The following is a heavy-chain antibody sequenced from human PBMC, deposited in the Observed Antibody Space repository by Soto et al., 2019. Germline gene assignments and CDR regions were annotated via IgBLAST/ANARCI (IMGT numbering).Heavy chain of an antibody. CDR2: ISGGGVNT. CDR3: AKGRSISMIVVATLFDY. CDR1: GFTFSSYA. J-gene: IGHJ4*02. V-gene: IGHV3-23*01. Sequence: PGGSLRLSCAASGFTFSSYAMSWVRQAPGKGLDWVSAISGGGVNTYYADSVKGRFTISRDNSKNTLYLQMNSLRAEDTAVYYCAKGRSISMIVVATLFDYWGQGTPVTVSS. D-gene: IGHD3-22*01.